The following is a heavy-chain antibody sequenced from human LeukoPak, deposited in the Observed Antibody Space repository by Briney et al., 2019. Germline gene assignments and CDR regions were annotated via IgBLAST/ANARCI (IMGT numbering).Heavy chain of an antibody. Sequence: GGSLRLSCAASGFTFSSCVMSWVRQAPGKGLEWVAVISYDGSNKYYADSVKGRFTISRDNSKNTLYLQMSGLRAEDTAVFYCARDGVVVAAKPPYFSDYWGRGTPVTVSS. J-gene: IGHJ4*02. CDR3: ARDGVVVAAKPPYFSDY. V-gene: IGHV3-30-3*01. CDR2: ISYDGSNK. D-gene: IGHD2-15*01. CDR1: GFTFSSCV.